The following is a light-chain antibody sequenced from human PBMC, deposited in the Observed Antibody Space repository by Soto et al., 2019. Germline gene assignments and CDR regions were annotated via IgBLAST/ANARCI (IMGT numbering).Light chain of an antibody. J-gene: IGKJ1*01. CDR1: QGIGSW. CDR3: QQYNNYLRT. V-gene: IGKV1-5*01. CDR2: DAS. Sequence: DSQMSKFTSSVSASVGDRVTITCRASQGIGSWLAWYQQKPGKAPKLLIYDASSLESGVPSRVSGSGSGTEFTLTISSLQPDDFATYYCQQYNNYLRTFGQGTKVEIK.